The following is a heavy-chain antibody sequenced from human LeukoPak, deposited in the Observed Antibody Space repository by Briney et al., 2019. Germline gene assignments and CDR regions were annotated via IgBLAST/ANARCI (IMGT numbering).Heavy chain of an antibody. CDR2: IYSGGST. CDR1: GFTVSSNY. J-gene: IGHJ4*02. Sequence: GGSLRLSCAASGFTVSSNYMSWVRQAPGKGLEWVSVIYSGGSTYYADSVKGRFTISRDNSKNTLYLQMNSLRAEDTAVYYCARVVRQWAYYFDYWGQGTLVTVS. CDR3: ARVVRQWAYYFDY. V-gene: IGHV3-53*01. D-gene: IGHD6-19*01.